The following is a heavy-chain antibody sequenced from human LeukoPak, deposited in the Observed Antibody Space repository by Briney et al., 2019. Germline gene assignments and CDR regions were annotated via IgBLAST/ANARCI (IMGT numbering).Heavy chain of an antibody. Sequence: GSPRLSCAASGFTFSSYGMYWVCQAPGKGLEWVSSISTSSSYIYSADSVKGRFTISRDNAKNSLYLQMNSLRAEDTAVYYCVRDTFSPDAFDIWGHGTIVPVSS. V-gene: IGHV3-21*01. CDR3: VRDTFSPDAFDI. J-gene: IGHJ3*02. CDR1: GFTFSSYG. CDR2: ISTSSSYI. D-gene: IGHD3-16*01.